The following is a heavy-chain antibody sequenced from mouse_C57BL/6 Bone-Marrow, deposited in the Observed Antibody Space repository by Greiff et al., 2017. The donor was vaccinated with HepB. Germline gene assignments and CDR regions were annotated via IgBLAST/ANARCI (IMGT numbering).Heavy chain of an antibody. D-gene: IGHD2-10*01. J-gene: IGHJ3*01. V-gene: IGHV1-62-2*01. CDR3: ARHERAYYGNLAWFAY. Sequence: VHLVESGAELVKPGASVKLSCKASGYTFTEYTIHWVKQRPGQGLEWIGWFYPGSGSTKYNEKFKDKATLTADKSSSTVYMELSRMTSEDSAVYFCARHERAYYGNLAWFAYWGQGTLVTVAA. CDR1: GYTFTEYT. CDR2: FYPGSGST.